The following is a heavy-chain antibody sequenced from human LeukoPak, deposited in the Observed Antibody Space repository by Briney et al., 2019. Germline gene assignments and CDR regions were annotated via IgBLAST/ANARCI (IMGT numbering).Heavy chain of an antibody. CDR3: AVVLRPSLGAFDI. CDR1: GGTFSSYA. V-gene: IGHV1-69*05. Sequence: GASVKVSCKASGGTFSSYAISWVRQAPGQGLEWMGGIIPIFGTANYAQKFQGRVTITTDESTSTAYMELSSLRSEDTAVYYCAVVLRPSLGAFDIWGQGTMVTVSS. CDR2: IIPIFGTA. D-gene: IGHD3-3*01. J-gene: IGHJ3*02.